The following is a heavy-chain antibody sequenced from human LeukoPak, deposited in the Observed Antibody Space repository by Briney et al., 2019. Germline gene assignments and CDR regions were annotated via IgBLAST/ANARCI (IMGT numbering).Heavy chain of an antibody. CDR2: IYYSGST. Sequence: PSETLSLTCTVSGGSVSSGGYYWSWIRQPPGKGLEWIGYIYYSGSTTYSPSLKSRVSVSVDTSKNNFSLKLSPVTAADTAVYCCARVPSSTTARGYFDYWGQGTLVTVSS. J-gene: IGHJ4*02. CDR3: ARVPSSTTARGYFDY. V-gene: IGHV4-61*03. CDR1: GGSVSSGGYY. D-gene: IGHD4-17*01.